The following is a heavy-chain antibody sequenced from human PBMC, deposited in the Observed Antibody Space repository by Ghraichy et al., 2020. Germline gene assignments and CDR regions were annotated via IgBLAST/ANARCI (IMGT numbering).Heavy chain of an antibody. Sequence: LSLTCAASGFAFSNAWMSWVRQAPWKGLEWVGPIKSETSGGTIEYAAPVQHRFTISRDDSKNTLYLQMNSLKTEDTAVYYCTTNLAYWGRGTLVTVSS. D-gene: IGHD1-14*01. J-gene: IGHJ4*02. V-gene: IGHV3-15*01. CDR2: IKSETSGGTI. CDR3: TTNLAY. CDR1: GFAFSNAW.